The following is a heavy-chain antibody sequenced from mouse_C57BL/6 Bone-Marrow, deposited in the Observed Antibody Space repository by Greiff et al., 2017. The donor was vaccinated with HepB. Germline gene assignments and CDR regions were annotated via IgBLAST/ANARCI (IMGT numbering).Heavy chain of an antibody. Sequence: EVQLVESGGDLVKPGGSLKLSCAASGFTFSSYSMSWVRQTPDKRLEWVATISSGGSYTYYPDSVKGRFTISRDNAKNTLYLQMSSLKSEDTAMYYCARPRDGYYPYFDVWGTGTTVTVSS. CDR2: ISSGGSYT. V-gene: IGHV5-6*01. CDR1: GFTFSSYS. CDR3: ARPRDGYYPYFDV. D-gene: IGHD2-3*01. J-gene: IGHJ1*03.